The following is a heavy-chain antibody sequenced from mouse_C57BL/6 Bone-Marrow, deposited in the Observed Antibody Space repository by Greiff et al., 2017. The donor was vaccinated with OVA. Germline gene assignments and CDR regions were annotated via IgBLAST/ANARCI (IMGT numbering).Heavy chain of an antibody. CDR1: GFTFSSYA. D-gene: IGHD2-5*01. CDR3: ARGGPTIVTTWYFDV. Sequence: EVHLVESGGGLVKPGGSLKLSCAASGFTFSSYAMSWVRHTPEKRLEWVATISDGGSYTYYPDNVKGRFTISRDNAKNNLYLQMSHLKSEDTAMYYCARGGPTIVTTWYFDVWGTGTTVTVSS. J-gene: IGHJ1*03. V-gene: IGHV5-4*01. CDR2: ISDGGSYT.